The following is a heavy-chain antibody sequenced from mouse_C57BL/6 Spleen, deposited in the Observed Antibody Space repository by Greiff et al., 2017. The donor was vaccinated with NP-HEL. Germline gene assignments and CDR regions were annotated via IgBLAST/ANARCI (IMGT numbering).Heavy chain of an antibody. V-gene: IGHV1-52*01. Sequence: VQLQQPGAELVRPGSSVKLSCKASGYTFTSYWMHWVKQRPIQGLEWIGNIDPSDSETHYNQKFKDKATLTVDKSSSTAYMQLSSLTSEDSAVYYCARTTTVVERFGNYAMDYWGQGTSVTVSS. CDR2: IDPSDSET. J-gene: IGHJ4*01. CDR1: GYTFTSYW. CDR3: ARTTTVVERFGNYAMDY. D-gene: IGHD1-1*01.